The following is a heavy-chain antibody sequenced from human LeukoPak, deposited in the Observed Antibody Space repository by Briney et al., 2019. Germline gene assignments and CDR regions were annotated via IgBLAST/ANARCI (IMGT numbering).Heavy chain of an antibody. V-gene: IGHV1-18*01. CDR1: GYTFTSYG. CDR2: ISAYNGNT. D-gene: IGHD3-16*02. CDR3: ARGPYDYVWGSYPKNDY. J-gene: IGHJ4*02. Sequence: ASVKVSCKASGYTFTSYGISWVRQAPGQGLEWMGWISAYNGNTNYAQKLQGRVTMTTDTSTSTAYMELRSLRSDDTAVHYCARGPYDYVWGSYPKNDYWGQGTLVTVSS.